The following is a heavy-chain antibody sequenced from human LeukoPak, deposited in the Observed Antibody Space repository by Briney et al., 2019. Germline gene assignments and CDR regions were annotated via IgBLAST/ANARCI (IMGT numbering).Heavy chain of an antibody. CDR3: ARDPSYGDYVGFAY. V-gene: IGHV1-18*01. Sequence: ASVKVSCKASGYIFTTYGITWVRQAPGQGLEWMGWISAYNGDTNYAQKLQGRVTMTTDTSTSTAYMELRSLRSDDTAVYYCARDPSYGDYVGFAYWGQGTLVTVS. D-gene: IGHD4-17*01. CDR1: GYIFTTYG. CDR2: ISAYNGDT. J-gene: IGHJ4*02.